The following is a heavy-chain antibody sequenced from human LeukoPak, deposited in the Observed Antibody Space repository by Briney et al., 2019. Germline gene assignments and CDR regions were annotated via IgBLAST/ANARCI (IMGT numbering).Heavy chain of an antibody. D-gene: IGHD2/OR15-2a*01. CDR3: AKASSNYFYYFEY. Sequence: PGRSLRLSCAASGFTFSSSDMHWVRQAPGKGLEWVAVISYDATNKYYADSVKGRFTLSRDNSKNTLYLQTNTLRDEGTAVYYCAKASSNYFYYFEYWGQGTLVTVSS. V-gene: IGHV3-30*18. CDR1: GFTFSSSD. J-gene: IGHJ4*02. CDR2: ISYDATNK.